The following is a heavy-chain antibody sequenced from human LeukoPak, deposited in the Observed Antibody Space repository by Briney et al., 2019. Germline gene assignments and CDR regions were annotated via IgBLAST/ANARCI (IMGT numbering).Heavy chain of an antibody. CDR1: GFTFSSYS. CDR2: ISSSSSYI. D-gene: IGHD6-6*01. CDR3: ARVKRYSSSSQVGSCDY. V-gene: IGHV3-21*01. Sequence: GGSLRLSCAASGFTFSSYSMNWVRQAPGKGLEWVSSISSSSSYIYYADSVKGRFTISRDNAKNSLYLQMNSLRAEDTAVYYCARVKRYSSSSQVGSCDYWGQGTLVTVSS. J-gene: IGHJ4*02.